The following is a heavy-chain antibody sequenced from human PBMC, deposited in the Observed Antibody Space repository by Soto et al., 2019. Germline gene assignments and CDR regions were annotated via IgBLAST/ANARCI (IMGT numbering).Heavy chain of an antibody. V-gene: IGHV4-31*03. CDR1: GGSISSGGYY. D-gene: IGHD2-15*01. CDR2: IYYSGST. CDR3: ARAAGGSGGSCRNWFDP. J-gene: IGHJ5*02. Sequence: QVQLQESGPGLVKPSQTLSLTCTVSGGSISSGGYYWSWIRQHPGKGLEWIGYIYYSGSTYYNPSLKSRVTLSVDTSKNQFSLKLSSVTAADTAVYYCARAAGGSGGSCRNWFDPWGQGTLVTVSS.